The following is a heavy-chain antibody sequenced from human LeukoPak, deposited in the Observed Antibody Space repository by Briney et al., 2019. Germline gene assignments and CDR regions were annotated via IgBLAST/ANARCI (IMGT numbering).Heavy chain of an antibody. CDR2: IYYSGST. CDR1: GGSISNYY. D-gene: IGHD3-22*01. V-gene: IGHV4-59*08. Sequence: SETLSLTCTVSGGSISNYYWTWIRQPPGKGLEWIGYIYYSGSTNYNPSLKSRVTMSVDTSKNQFSLKLSSVTAADTAVYYCASPNYYDSSGYYPIDYWGQGTLVTVSS. J-gene: IGHJ4*02. CDR3: ASPNYYDSSGYYPIDY.